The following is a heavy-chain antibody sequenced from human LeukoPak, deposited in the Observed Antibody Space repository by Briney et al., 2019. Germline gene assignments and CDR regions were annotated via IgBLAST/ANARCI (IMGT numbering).Heavy chain of an antibody. CDR1: GFTFSSYW. CDR2: IKQDGSEK. D-gene: IGHD3-22*01. CDR3: ARDPIYSHDSGYYFDY. V-gene: IGHV3-7*01. J-gene: IGHJ4*02. Sequence: HPGGSLRLSCAASGFTFSSYWMSWVRQAPGKGLEWVANIKQDGSEKYYVDSVKGRFTISRDNAKNSLYLQMNSLRAEDTAVYYCARDPIYSHDSGYYFDYWSQGTLVTVSP.